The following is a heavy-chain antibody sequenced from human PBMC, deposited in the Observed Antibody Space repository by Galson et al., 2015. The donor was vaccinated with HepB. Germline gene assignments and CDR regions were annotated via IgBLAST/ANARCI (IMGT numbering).Heavy chain of an antibody. D-gene: IGHD2-2*01. CDR1: GFTFSNYA. J-gene: IGHJ6*02. CDR2: ISGSGGST. Sequence: SLRLSCAASGFTFSNYAMSWVRQAPGKGLEWVSAISGSGGSTYYADSVKGRFTISRDNSKNTLYLQMNSLRAEDTAVYYCAKADCSSTSCFLGGRYYYGMDVWGQGTTVTVSS. V-gene: IGHV3-23*01. CDR3: AKADCSSTSCFLGGRYYYGMDV.